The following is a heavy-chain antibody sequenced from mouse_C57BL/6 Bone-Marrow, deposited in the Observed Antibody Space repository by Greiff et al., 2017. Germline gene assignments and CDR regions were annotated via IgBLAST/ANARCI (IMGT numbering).Heavy chain of an antibody. CDR2: IYPGSGST. D-gene: IGHD3-2*02. V-gene: IGHV1-55*01. Sequence: QVQLKQSGAELVKPGASVKMSCKASGYTFTSYWITWVKQRPGQGLEWIGDIYPGSGSTNYNEKFKSKATLTVDTSSSTAYMQLSSLTSEDSAVYYCAREARPLRLERDAMDYWGQGTSVTVSS. J-gene: IGHJ4*01. CDR1: GYTFTSYW. CDR3: AREARPLRLERDAMDY.